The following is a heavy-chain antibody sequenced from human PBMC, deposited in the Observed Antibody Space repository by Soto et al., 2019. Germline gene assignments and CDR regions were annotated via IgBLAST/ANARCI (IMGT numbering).Heavy chain of an antibody. Sequence: GSLRLSCAASGFTFSSYAMSWVRQAPGKGLEWVSAISGSGGSTYYADSVKGRFTISRDNSKNTLYLQMNSLRAEDTAVYYCAKQVRDGTSSPYYFDYWGQGTLVTVSS. V-gene: IGHV3-23*01. J-gene: IGHJ4*02. CDR2: ISGSGGST. D-gene: IGHD6-6*01. CDR1: GFTFSSYA. CDR3: AKQVRDGTSSPYYFDY.